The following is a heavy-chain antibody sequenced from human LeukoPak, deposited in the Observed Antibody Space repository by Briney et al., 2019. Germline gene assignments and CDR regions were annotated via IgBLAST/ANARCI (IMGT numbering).Heavy chain of an antibody. D-gene: IGHD1-1*01. V-gene: IGHV4-38-2*02. CDR1: GYSISSGYY. CDR3: ARDQLERRPYYFDY. J-gene: IGHJ4*02. Sequence: SETLSLTCTVSGYSISSGYYWGRIRQPPGKGLEWIGSIYHSGSTYYNPSLKSRVTISVDTSKNQFSLKLSSLTAADTAVYYCARDQLERRPYYFDYWGQGTLVTVSS. CDR2: IYHSGST.